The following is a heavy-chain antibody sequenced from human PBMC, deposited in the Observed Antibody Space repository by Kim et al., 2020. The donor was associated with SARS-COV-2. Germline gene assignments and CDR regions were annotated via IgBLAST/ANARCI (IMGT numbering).Heavy chain of an antibody. D-gene: IGHD3-10*01. CDR1: GDSVSSNSAA. CDR2: TYYRSKWYN. Sequence: SQTLSLTCAISGDSVSSNSAAWNWIRQSPSRGLEWLGRTYYRSKWYNDYAVSVKSRITINPDTSKNQFSLQLNSVTPEDTAVYYCARDYLLLWFGEPLYNYVDYWGQGTLVTVSS. CDR3: ARDYLLLWFGEPLYNYVDY. J-gene: IGHJ4*02. V-gene: IGHV6-1*01.